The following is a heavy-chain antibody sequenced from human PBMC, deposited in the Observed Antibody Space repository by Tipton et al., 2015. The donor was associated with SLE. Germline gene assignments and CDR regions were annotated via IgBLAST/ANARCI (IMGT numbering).Heavy chain of an antibody. D-gene: IGHD1-7*01. CDR3: TKDSGNYGVDF. J-gene: IGHJ4*02. CDR1: GFTFSSYV. V-gene: IGHV3-30*02. Sequence: SLRLSCAASGFTFSSYVMNWIRQAPGRGLEWVAYISHDGSAKYYADSVKGRFLVSRDNSKNTLFLEVNSLRGHDTAVYYCTKDSGNYGVDFWGQGTLVTVSS. CDR2: ISHDGSAK.